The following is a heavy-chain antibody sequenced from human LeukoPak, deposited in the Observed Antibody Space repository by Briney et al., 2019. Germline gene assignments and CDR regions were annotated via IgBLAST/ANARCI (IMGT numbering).Heavy chain of an antibody. D-gene: IGHD1-26*01. CDR1: GGSISNSY. J-gene: IGHJ4*02. Sequence: SETLTLTCTVSGGSISNSYWSWIRQPPGKGLEWIGFFHDSESTNYNPSLKSRVSISLDTSKNQVSLWLSSVTAADTAVYYCARGDASGRPGIGFDFWGQGTLVTVSS. CDR3: ARGDASGRPGIGFDF. V-gene: IGHV4-59*01. CDR2: FHDSEST.